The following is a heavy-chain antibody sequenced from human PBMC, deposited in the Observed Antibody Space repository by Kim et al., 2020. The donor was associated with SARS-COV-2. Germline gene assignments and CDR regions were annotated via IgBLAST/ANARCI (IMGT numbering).Heavy chain of an antibody. CDR3: ARDWDPAMGMAFDY. J-gene: IGHJ4*02. Sequence: SGTLSLTCTVSGYSISSGYYWGWIRQPPGKGLEWIGSVYYSGSGYYNPSLKSRVIMSPDTSRNQVSLKLTSVTAADTAVYYCARDWDPAMGMAFDYWGQG. CDR1: GYSISSGYY. D-gene: IGHD6-13*01. CDR2: VYYSGSG. V-gene: IGHV4-38-2*02.